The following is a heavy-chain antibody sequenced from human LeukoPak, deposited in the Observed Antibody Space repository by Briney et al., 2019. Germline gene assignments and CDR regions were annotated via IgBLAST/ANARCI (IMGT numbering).Heavy chain of an antibody. V-gene: IGHV1-18*01. D-gene: IGHD3-22*01. CDR3: ARFGDSSGYYYDPLDY. CDR1: GYTFTSYG. Sequence: ASVKVSCKASGYTFTSYGISWVRQAPGQGLEWMGWISAYNGNTNYAQKLQGRVTMTTDTSTSTAYMELRSLRSDDTAVYYCARFGDSSGYYYDPLDYWGQGTLVIVSS. J-gene: IGHJ4*02. CDR2: ISAYNGNT.